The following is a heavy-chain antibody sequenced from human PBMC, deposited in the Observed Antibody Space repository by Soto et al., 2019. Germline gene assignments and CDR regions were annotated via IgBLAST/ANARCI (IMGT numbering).Heavy chain of an antibody. D-gene: IGHD2-21*02. CDR1: GYTFTSYA. J-gene: IGHJ4*02. CDR3: ARSIVVVAALGY. V-gene: IGHV1-3*05. Sequence: QVQLVQSGAEEKKPGASVKVSCKASGYTFTSYAMHWVRQAPGQRLEWMGWVNAGNGNTKYSQTFQGRVTITRETSASTAYMELSSPRSEDTAVYYCARSIVVVAALGYWGQGTMVTVSS. CDR2: VNAGNGNT.